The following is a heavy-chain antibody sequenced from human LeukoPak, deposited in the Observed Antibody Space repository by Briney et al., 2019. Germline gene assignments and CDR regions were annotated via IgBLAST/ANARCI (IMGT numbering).Heavy chain of an antibody. Sequence: GGSLRLSCVASGFTFCSYEMSWVRQAPGKGLEWVSHISSSGSAIYYADSVKGRFTIPRDNARKSLYLQMNSLRAEDTALYYCARDPYSSSFFDCWGQGSLVTVSS. D-gene: IGHD6-6*01. CDR3: ARDPYSSSFFDC. CDR1: GFTFCSYE. V-gene: IGHV3-48*03. CDR2: ISSSGSAI. J-gene: IGHJ5*01.